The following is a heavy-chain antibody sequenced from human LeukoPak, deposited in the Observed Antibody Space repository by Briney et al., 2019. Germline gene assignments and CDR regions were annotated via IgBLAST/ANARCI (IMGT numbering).Heavy chain of an antibody. CDR1: GYTFTSYD. J-gene: IGHJ3*01. V-gene: IGHV1-8*03. CDR2: MNPNSGNT. D-gene: IGHD3-3*01. Sequence: ASVKVSCKASGYTFTSYDFNWVRQAPGQGLEWMGWMNPNSGNTGYAQKFQGRVTITRNTSISTAYMELNSLRSEDTAVYYCAKFSKSADAFDVWGQGTLVTVSS. CDR3: AKFSKSADAFDV.